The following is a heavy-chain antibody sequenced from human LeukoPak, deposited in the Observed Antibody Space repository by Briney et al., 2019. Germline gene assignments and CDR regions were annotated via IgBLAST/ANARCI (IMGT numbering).Heavy chain of an antibody. J-gene: IGHJ4*02. V-gene: IGHV3-20*04. CDR2: ITWNGGST. D-gene: IGHD6-6*01. Sequence: GGSLRLSCAASGFIFEEYGMTWVRQAPGKGLEWVSGITWNGGSTGYAGAVKGRFTISRDNAKKSLYLQMNRLRVEDTAFYYCTRVKYITWRMTDYWGQGTLVTVSS. CDR3: TRVKYITWRMTDY. CDR1: GFIFEEYG.